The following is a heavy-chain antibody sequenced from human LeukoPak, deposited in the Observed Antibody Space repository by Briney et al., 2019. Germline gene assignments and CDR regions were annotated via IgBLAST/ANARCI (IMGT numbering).Heavy chain of an antibody. CDR3: ARGLRVYYYYMDV. CDR1: GYTLTELS. V-gene: IGHV1-24*01. CDR2: FDPEGGET. J-gene: IGHJ6*03. D-gene: IGHD5-24*01. Sequence: ASVKVSCKVSGYTLTELSMHWVRQAPGKGLEWMGGFDPEGGETIYAQKFQGRVTITRNTSISTAYMELSSLRSEDTAVYYCARGLRVYYYYMDVWGKGTTVTVSS.